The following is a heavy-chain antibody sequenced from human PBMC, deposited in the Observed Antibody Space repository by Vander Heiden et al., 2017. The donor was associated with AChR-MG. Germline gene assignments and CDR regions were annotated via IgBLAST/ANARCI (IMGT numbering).Heavy chain of an antibody. J-gene: IGHJ6*03. CDR3: ARDVGDYQTEYYYYYYMDV. CDR1: GYTFTRYD. CDR2: MNPNSGNT. Sequence: QVQLVQSGAEVKKPGASVKVSCKASGYTFTRYDINWVRQATGQGLEWMGWMNPNSGNTGYAQKFQGRVTMTRNTSISTAYMELSSLRSEDTAVYYCARDVGDYQTEYYYYYYMDVWGKGTTVTVSS. V-gene: IGHV1-8*01. D-gene: IGHD4-17*01.